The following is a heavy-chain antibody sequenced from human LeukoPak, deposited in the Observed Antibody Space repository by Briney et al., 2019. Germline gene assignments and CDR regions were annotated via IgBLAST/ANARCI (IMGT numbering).Heavy chain of an antibody. CDR1: GGSISSGSYY. CDR2: IYTSGST. J-gene: IGHJ4*02. Sequence: SETLSLTCTVSGGSISSGSYYWSWIRQPAGKGLEWIGRIYTSGSTNYNPSLKSRVTISVDTSKNQFSLKLSSVTAADTAVYYCARDAYSGSYWADCWGQGTLVTVSS. CDR3: ARDAYSGSYWADC. D-gene: IGHD1-26*01. V-gene: IGHV4-61*02.